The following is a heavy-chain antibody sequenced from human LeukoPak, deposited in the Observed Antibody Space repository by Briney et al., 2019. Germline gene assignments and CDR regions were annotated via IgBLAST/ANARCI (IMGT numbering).Heavy chain of an antibody. CDR2: IKLDGSEK. Sequence: EGSLRLSCVASGFTFGKYWMSWVRQAPGKGLEWVANIKLDGSEKNYVDSVKGRFTISKDNAKNTVYLQMNSLRAEDTAVYYCVSFYETYWGRGTLVTVSS. J-gene: IGHJ4*02. CDR1: GFTFGKYW. CDR3: VSFYETY. V-gene: IGHV3-7*01. D-gene: IGHD2/OR15-2a*01.